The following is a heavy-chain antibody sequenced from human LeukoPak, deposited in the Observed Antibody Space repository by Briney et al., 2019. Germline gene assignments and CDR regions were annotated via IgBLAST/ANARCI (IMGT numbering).Heavy chain of an antibody. Sequence: ASVKVSCKASGYTFTSYGISWVRQAPGQGLEWMGWISAYNGNTNYAQKLQGRVTMTTDTSTSTAYMELRSLRSDDTAVYYCARDWHGYGDYYYFDYWGQGTLVTVSS. CDR1: GYTFTSYG. J-gene: IGHJ4*02. V-gene: IGHV1-18*01. D-gene: IGHD4-17*01. CDR2: ISAYNGNT. CDR3: ARDWHGYGDYYYFDY.